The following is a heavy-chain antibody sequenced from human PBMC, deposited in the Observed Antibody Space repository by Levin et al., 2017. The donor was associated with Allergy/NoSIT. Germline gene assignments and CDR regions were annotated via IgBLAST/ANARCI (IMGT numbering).Heavy chain of an antibody. D-gene: IGHD6-19*01. V-gene: IGHV3-23*01. CDR1: GFTFSSFS. CDR2: ISGTGGNT. CDR3: AKGSGGWPYYYDH. J-gene: IGHJ4*02. Sequence: QAGESLKISCVASGFTFSSFSMVWVRQAPGKGLECAAAISGTGGNTYYADSLKGRFTISRDNSNNMLYLQMNSLGAEDTAVYFCAKGSGGWPYYYDHWGQGTLVTVSS.